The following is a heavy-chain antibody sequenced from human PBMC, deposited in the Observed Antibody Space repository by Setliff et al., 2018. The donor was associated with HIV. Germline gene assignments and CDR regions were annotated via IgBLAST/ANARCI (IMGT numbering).Heavy chain of an antibody. V-gene: IGHV3-20*04. CDR1: GFTFDDYG. CDR2: INWNGGST. Sequence: GGSLRLSCAASGFTFDDYGMSWVRQAPGKGLEWVSGINWNGGSTGYVDSVKGRFTISRDNAKNSLYLQMNSLRAEDTAVYYCARDLSYDYDRSSDTFDYWGQGTLVTVSS. CDR3: ARDLSYDYDRSSDTFDY. J-gene: IGHJ4*02. D-gene: IGHD3-22*01.